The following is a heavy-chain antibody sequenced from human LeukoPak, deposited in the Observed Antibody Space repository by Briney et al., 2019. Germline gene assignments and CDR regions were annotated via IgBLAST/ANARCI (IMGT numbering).Heavy chain of an antibody. D-gene: IGHD3-10*01. CDR3: ARGLWFGEFPLDY. V-gene: IGHV4-34*01. CDR2: INHSGST. Sequence: SETLSLTCAVYGGSFSGYYWSWIRQPPGKGLEWIGEINHSGSTNYNPSLKSRVTISVDTSKNQFSLKLSSVTAADTAVYYCARGLWFGEFPLDYWAQGTLVTVSS. CDR1: GGSFSGYY. J-gene: IGHJ4*02.